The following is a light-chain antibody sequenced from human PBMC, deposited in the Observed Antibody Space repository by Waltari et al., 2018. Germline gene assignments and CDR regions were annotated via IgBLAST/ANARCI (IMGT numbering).Light chain of an antibody. J-gene: IGKJ1*01. Sequence: ETVLTQSPGTLSLSPGETATLSCKASDSVGIYLAWYQQKPGQAPRLLIYHASNRATGIPDRFSGSGSGTDFSLTISRPEPEDSAVYYCQKYVSLPATFGQGTKVEI. CDR2: HAS. CDR3: QKYVSLPAT. CDR1: DSVGIY. V-gene: IGKV3-20*01.